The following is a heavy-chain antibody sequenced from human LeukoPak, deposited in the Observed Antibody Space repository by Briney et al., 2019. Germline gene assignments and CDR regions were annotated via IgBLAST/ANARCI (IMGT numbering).Heavy chain of an antibody. V-gene: IGHV3-9*01. J-gene: IGHJ4*02. CDR3: AKDPGRGYSYGYGTFYFDY. CDR2: ISWNSGNI. D-gene: IGHD5-18*01. Sequence: GGSLRLSCAGAGFRFDDYAMHWVRQAPGKGLEWVSGISWNSGNIDYAGSVKGRFTISRDNSKNTLYLQMNSLRAEDTAVYYCAKDPGRGYSYGYGTFYFDYWGQGTLVTVSS. CDR1: GFRFDDYA.